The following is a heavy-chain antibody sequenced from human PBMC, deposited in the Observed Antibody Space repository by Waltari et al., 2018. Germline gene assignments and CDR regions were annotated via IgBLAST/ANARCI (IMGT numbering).Heavy chain of an antibody. CDR2: FIPLSGSQ. Sequence: QVQLAQSGAEVKRPGSSVTISCKASGLSNRGYTSSWVRQAPGQGLEWMGGFIPLSGSQIYTQKFQGRLTITADGSTRTTVMELRNLRYEDTAVYFCARGYRYASSERFYLDYWGQGTPVIVSS. CDR3: ARGYRYASSERFYLDY. J-gene: IGHJ4*02. CDR1: GLSNRGYT. D-gene: IGHD3-16*02. V-gene: IGHV1-69*12.